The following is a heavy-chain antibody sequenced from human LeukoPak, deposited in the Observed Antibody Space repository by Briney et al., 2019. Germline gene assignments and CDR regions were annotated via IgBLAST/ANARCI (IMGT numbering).Heavy chain of an antibody. CDR2: FHYSGTN. CDR3: ARYCGDDCYPSPFDY. D-gene: IGHD2-21*02. J-gene: IGHJ4*02. CDR1: GGSVISSSFY. Sequence: SVTLSLTCTVSGGSVISSSFYWAWIRRPPGKGLEWIGSFHYSGTNYYNPSLKSRVTIFADTSKNQFSLKVSSVTAADTAVYYCARYCGDDCYPSPFDYWGQEPLVPSSS. V-gene: IGHV4-39*01.